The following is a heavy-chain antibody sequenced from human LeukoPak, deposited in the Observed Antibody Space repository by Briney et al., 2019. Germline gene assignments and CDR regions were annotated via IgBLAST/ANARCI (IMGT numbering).Heavy chain of an antibody. J-gene: IGHJ4*02. CDR3: AKDTNSGSYYVGRPYYFDY. CDR1: GFTFSSYA. D-gene: IGHD1-26*01. V-gene: IGHV3-23*01. Sequence: PGGSLRLSCAASGFTFSSYAMSWVRQAPGKGLEWVSAISGSGDNTYYADSVKGRFTISRDNSKNTLYLQMNSLRAEDTAVYYCAKDTNSGSYYVGRPYYFDYWGQGTLVTVSS. CDR2: ISGSGDNT.